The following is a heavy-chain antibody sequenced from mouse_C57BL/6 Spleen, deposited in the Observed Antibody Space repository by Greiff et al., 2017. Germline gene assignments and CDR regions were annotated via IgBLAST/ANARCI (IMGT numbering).Heavy chain of an antibody. CDR3: ARSILYSNPFAY. D-gene: IGHD2-5*01. V-gene: IGHV1-82*01. Sequence: QVQLQQSGPELVKPGASVKISCKASGYAFSSSWMNWVKQRPGKGLEWIGRSYPGDGDTNYNGKFKGKATLTADKSSSTAYMQLSSLTSEDSAVYFCARSILYSNPFAYWGQGTLVTVSA. CDR1: GYAFSSSW. J-gene: IGHJ3*01. CDR2: SYPGDGDT.